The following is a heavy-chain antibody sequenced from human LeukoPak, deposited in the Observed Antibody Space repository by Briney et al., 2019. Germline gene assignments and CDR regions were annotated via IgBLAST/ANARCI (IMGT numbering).Heavy chain of an antibody. Sequence: ASVKVSCKASGYTFTSYYMHWVRQAPGQGPEWMGVINTSGGSTSYAQKFQGRVTMTRDTSTSTVYMELSSLRSEDTAVYYCARGTGIAAAVTSLFQYWCQGTLVTVSS. CDR3: ARGTGIAAAVTSLFQY. J-gene: IGHJ1*01. CDR2: INTSGGST. D-gene: IGHD6-13*01. CDR1: GYTFTSYY. V-gene: IGHV1-46*01.